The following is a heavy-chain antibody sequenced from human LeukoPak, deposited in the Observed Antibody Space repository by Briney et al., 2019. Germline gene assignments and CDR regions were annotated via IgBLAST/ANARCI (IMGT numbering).Heavy chain of an antibody. D-gene: IGHD2-15*01. Sequence: SETLSLTCAVYGGSFSGYYWSWIRQPPGKGLEWIGEINHSGSTYYNPSLKSRVTISVDTSKNQFSLRLSSVTAADTAVYYCARVQSQTTVAAPDYWGQGTLVTVSS. V-gene: IGHV4-34*09. J-gene: IGHJ4*02. CDR2: INHSGST. CDR1: GGSFSGYY. CDR3: ARVQSQTTVAAPDY.